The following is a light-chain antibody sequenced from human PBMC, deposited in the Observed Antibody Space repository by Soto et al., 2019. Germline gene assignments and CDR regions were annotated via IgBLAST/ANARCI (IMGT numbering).Light chain of an antibody. Sequence: DIVFTHSAGTLSFAPVERAALSCRASQSVSSNHLAWYQQKPGQAPRLLIYGGSSRATGIPVRFSGSGSKTDFTLTITRLETEDFAVYYCQQYNNWPTFGQGTRLEIK. J-gene: IGKJ5*01. CDR3: QQYNNWPT. V-gene: IGKV3-20*01. CDR1: QSVSSNH. CDR2: GGS.